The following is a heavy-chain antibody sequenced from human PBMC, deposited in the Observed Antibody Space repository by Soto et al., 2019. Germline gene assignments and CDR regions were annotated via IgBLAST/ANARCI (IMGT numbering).Heavy chain of an antibody. D-gene: IGHD3-16*01. J-gene: IGHJ6*02. V-gene: IGHV3-30-3*01. CDR3: ARSKGGQFGYYYYGMDV. CDR2: ISYDGSNK. Sequence: GGSLRLSCASSGFTFSSYAMHWVRQAPGKGLEWVAVISYDGSNKYYADSVKGRFTISRDNSKNTLYLQMNSLRAEDTAVYYCARSKGGQFGYYYYGMDVWGQGTTVTVSS. CDR1: GFTFSSYA.